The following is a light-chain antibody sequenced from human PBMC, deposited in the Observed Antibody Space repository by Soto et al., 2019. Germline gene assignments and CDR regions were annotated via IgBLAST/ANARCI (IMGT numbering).Light chain of an antibody. Sequence: EIVLTQSPGTLSLSPGERATLSCRASQSVSNNFLAWYRQKPGQAPRLLIYGASSRAAGIPDRFGGSGSGTDFTLTISRLEPEDFAVYYCQYYHYSPNTFAQGTRLEIK. CDR2: GAS. CDR1: QSVSNNF. J-gene: IGKJ2*01. CDR3: QYYHYSPNT. V-gene: IGKV3-20*01.